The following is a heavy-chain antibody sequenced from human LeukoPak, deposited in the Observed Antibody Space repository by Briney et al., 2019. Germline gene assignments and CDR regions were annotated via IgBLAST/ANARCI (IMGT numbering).Heavy chain of an antibody. CDR1: GFTFSTYA. CDR3: AKNVVTGRRRGYDY. Sequence: PGGSLRLSCAASGFTFSTYAMYWVRQTPGKGLEWVSSISGSSGITYYADSVKGRFTISRDNSKNTLYLQMNSLRAEDTALYYCAKNVVTGRRRGYDYWGQGTLATVSS. CDR2: ISGSSGIT. J-gene: IGHJ4*02. D-gene: IGHD6-6*01. V-gene: IGHV3-23*01.